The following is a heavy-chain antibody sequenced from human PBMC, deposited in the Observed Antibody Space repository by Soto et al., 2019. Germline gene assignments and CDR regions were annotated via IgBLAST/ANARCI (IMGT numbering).Heavy chain of an antibody. CDR1: GDSVSSNSAA. Sequence: QSQTLSLTCAISGDSVSSNSAAWNWIRQSPSRGLEWLGRTYYRSKWYNDYAVSVKSRLTINPDTSYNQFYLQLNSVTPEDAAVYYCARALSIAARPFFDYWGQGTLVTVSS. CDR2: TYYRSKWYN. V-gene: IGHV6-1*01. D-gene: IGHD6-6*01. CDR3: ARALSIAARPFFDY. J-gene: IGHJ4*02.